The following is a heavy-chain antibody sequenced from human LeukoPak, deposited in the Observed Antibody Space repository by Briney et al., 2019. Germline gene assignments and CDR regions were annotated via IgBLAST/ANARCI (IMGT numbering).Heavy chain of an antibody. V-gene: IGHV1-69*01. J-gene: IGHJ4*02. CDR2: IIPIFGTA. D-gene: IGHD5-24*01. Sequence: KVSCKASGGTFSSYAISWVRQAPGQGLEWMGGIIPIFGTANYAQKFQGRVTITADESTSTAYMELSSLRSEDTAVYYCARDKEMATTGHFDYWGQGTLVTVSS. CDR3: ARDKEMATTGHFDY. CDR1: GGTFSSYA.